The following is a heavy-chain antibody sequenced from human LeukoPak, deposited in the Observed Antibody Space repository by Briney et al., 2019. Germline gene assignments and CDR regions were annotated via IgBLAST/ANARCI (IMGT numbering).Heavy chain of an antibody. CDR3: ARQRAPRAFDI. D-gene: IGHD1-1*01. V-gene: IGHV3-23*01. CDR1: GFTFSSYA. Sequence: TGGSLRLSCAASGFTFSSYAMSWVRQAPGKGLEWVSAISGSGGSTYYAGSVKGRFTISRDNAKNSLYLQMSSLRADDTAVYYCARQRAPRAFDIWGQGTMVTVSS. J-gene: IGHJ3*02. CDR2: ISGSGGST.